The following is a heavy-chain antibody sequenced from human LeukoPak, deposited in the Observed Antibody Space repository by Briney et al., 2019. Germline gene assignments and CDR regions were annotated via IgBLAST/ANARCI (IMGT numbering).Heavy chain of an antibody. CDR2: ISSTSSTI. D-gene: IGHD1-26*01. Sequence: GGSLRLSCAASGYPFSSCSMNWVRQAPGKGLEWVSYISSTSSTIYYADSVKGRFTVSRDNAKNSLYLQINSLRDDDTAVYYCARDLISGHYTFDYWGQGTLVTVSS. V-gene: IGHV3-48*02. CDR3: ARDLISGHYTFDY. CDR1: GYPFSSCS. J-gene: IGHJ4*02.